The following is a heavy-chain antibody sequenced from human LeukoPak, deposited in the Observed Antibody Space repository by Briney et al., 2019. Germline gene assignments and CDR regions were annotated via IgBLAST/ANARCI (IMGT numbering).Heavy chain of an antibody. CDR1: GGSISTDY. CDR2: IYTSGST. CDR3: ASDFGY. J-gene: IGHJ4*02. D-gene: IGHD3-10*01. V-gene: IGHV4-4*07. Sequence: PSETLSLTCTVSGGSISTDYWTWIRQPAGKGLERIGLIYTSGSTNYNPSLKSRVTMSVDTSKNQFSLKLTSVTAADTAVYYCASDFGYWGQGTLVTVSS.